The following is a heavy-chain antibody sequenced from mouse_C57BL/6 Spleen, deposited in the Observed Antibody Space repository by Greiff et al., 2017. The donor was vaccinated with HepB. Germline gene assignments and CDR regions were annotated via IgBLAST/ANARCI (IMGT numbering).Heavy chain of an antibody. CDR2: ISSGGSYT. CDR1: GFTFSSYG. V-gene: IGHV5-6*01. CDR3: AREGFDY. Sequence: EVQGVESGGDLVKPGGSLKLSCAASGFTFSSYGMSWVRQTPDKRLEWVATISSGGSYTYYPDSVKGRFTISRDNAKNTLYLQMSRLKSEDTAMYYCAREGFDYWGQGTTLTVSS. J-gene: IGHJ2*01.